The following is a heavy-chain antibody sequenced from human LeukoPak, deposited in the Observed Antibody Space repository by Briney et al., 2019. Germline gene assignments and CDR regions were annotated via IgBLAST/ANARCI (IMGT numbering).Heavy chain of an antibody. CDR3: TTRLAAADY. CDR2: IRSRANSYAT. D-gene: IGHD6-13*01. CDR1: GFTFSGSA. V-gene: IGHV3-73*01. J-gene: IGHJ4*02. Sequence: GVSLRLSCAASGFTFSGSAMQWVRQASGKGLEWVGRIRSRANSYATAYAASVKGRFTISRDDSKNTAYLQMNSLKTKDTAVYYCTTRLAAADYWGQGTLVTVSS.